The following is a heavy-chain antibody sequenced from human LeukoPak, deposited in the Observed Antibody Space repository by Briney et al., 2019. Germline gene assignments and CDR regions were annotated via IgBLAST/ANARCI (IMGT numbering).Heavy chain of an antibody. D-gene: IGHD3-22*01. CDR2: INPNSGGT. CDR3: ARDLLRIVQLQGRRGSSGYYGY. Sequence: ASVKVSCKASGYTFTGYYMHWVRQAPGQGLEWMGWINPNSGGTNYAQKFQGRVTMTRDTSISTAYMELSRLRSDDTAVYYCARDLLRIVQLQGRRGSSGYYGYWGQGTLVTVSS. J-gene: IGHJ4*02. V-gene: IGHV1-2*02. CDR1: GYTFTGYY.